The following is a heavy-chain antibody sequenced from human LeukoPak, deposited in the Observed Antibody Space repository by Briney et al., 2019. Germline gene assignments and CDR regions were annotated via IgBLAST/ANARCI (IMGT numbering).Heavy chain of an antibody. V-gene: IGHV1-18*01. CDR2: ISAYNGNT. CDR1: GYTFTSYG. J-gene: IGHJ5*02. Sequence: ASVKVSCKASGYTFTSYGISWVRQAPGQGLEWMGWISAYNGNTNYAQKLQGRVTMTTDTSTSTAYMELRSLRSDDTAVYYCARILGYCSGGSCYDSWFDPWGQGTLVAVSS. CDR3: ARILGYCSGGSCYDSWFDP. D-gene: IGHD2-15*01.